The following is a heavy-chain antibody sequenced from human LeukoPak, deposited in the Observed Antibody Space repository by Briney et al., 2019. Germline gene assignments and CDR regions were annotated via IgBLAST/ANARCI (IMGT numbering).Heavy chain of an antibody. V-gene: IGHV3-30-3*01. Sequence: PGGSLRLSCAASGFTFSSYAKHWVRQAPGKGLEWVAVISYDGSNKYYADSVKGRFTISRDNSKNTLYLQMNSLRAEDTAVYYCARGCSSTSCYYYYYGMDVWGQGTTVTVSS. CDR2: ISYDGSNK. CDR1: GFTFSSYA. CDR3: ARGCSSTSCYYYYYGMDV. D-gene: IGHD2-2*01. J-gene: IGHJ6*02.